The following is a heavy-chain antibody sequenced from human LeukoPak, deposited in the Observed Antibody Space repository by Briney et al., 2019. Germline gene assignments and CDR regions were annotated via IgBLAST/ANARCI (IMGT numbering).Heavy chain of an antibody. J-gene: IGHJ4*02. CDR1: RGSINSFY. Sequence: KPSGTLSLTFTVSRGSINSFYWTWIRQPAGKGLGWIGRIYSSGSTNFNPSLKSRVTMSVDTSKNQFSLRLSSVTAADTAAYFCARENWRSKSIDFDSWGQGTLVTVSS. CDR2: IYSSGST. D-gene: IGHD6-6*01. V-gene: IGHV4-4*07. CDR3: ARENWRSKSIDFDS.